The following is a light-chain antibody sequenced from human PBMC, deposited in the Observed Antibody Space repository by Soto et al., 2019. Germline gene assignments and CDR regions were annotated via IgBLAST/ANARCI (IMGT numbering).Light chain of an antibody. Sequence: EIVLTQSPVTLSLSPGERATLSCRASQSVSSSLAWYQQKPGQAPRLLIYDVSNTATGIPARFSGSGSGTDFTLTISSLEPEDFAIYYCQQRSSSITFGQGTRLETK. CDR2: DVS. CDR1: QSVSSS. CDR3: QQRSSSIT. J-gene: IGKJ5*01. V-gene: IGKV3-11*01.